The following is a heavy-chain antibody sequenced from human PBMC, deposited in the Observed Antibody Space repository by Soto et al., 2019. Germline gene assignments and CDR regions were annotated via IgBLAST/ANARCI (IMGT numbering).Heavy chain of an antibody. CDR3: ARASGYDPSFDY. CDR2: IKQDGSEK. D-gene: IGHD5-12*01. J-gene: IGHJ4*02. CDR1: GFTFSSYW. V-gene: IGHV3-7*01. Sequence: GSLRLSCAASGFTFSSYWMSWVRRAPGKGLEWVANIKQDGSEKYYVDSVKGRFTISRDNAKNSLYLQMNSLRAEDTAVYYCARASGYDPSFDYWGQGTLVTVSS.